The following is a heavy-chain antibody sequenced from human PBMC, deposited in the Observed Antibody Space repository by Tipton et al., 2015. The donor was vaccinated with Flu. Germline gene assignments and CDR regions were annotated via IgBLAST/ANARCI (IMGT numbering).Heavy chain of an antibody. CDR1: GDSISSFY. Sequence: TLSLTCTVSGDSISSFYWSWIRQPAGKGLEWIGRIYASGSTNYNPSLKSRVTMSVGTSKNQFSLNLTSVTAADTAVYYCARSGSKGSSPDYWGQGTLVTVSS. CDR3: ARSGSKGSSPDY. CDR2: IYASGST. D-gene: IGHD6-13*01. V-gene: IGHV4-4*07. J-gene: IGHJ4*02.